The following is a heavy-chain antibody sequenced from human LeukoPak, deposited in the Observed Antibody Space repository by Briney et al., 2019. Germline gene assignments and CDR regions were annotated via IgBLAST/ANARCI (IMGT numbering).Heavy chain of an antibody. Sequence: GGSLRLSCTASGFPFYSYWMTWVRQTPGKGLEWVANIRHDGSTKYYVDSVKGRFTISRDNAMNSLYLQMDSLRVEDTAIYYCARSVPYGTTWYGRSDCWGQGTQVAVSS. D-gene: IGHD6-13*01. V-gene: IGHV3-7*03. J-gene: IGHJ4*02. CDR1: GFPFYSYW. CDR2: IRHDGSTK. CDR3: ARSVPYGTTWYGRSDC.